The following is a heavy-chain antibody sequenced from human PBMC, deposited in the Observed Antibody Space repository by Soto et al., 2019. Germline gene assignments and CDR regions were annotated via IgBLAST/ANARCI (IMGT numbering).Heavy chain of an antibody. J-gene: IGHJ4*02. CDR3: ATYPKYCSSTSCYVEEFDY. D-gene: IGHD2-2*01. CDR1: GFTFSSYG. V-gene: IGHV3-33*01. CDR2: IWYDGSNK. Sequence: GGSLRLSCAASGFTFSSYGMHWVRQAPGKGLEWVAVIWYDGSNKYYADSVKGRFTISRDNSKNTLYLQMNSLRAEDTAVYYCATYPKYCSSTSCYVEEFDYWGQGTLVTVSS.